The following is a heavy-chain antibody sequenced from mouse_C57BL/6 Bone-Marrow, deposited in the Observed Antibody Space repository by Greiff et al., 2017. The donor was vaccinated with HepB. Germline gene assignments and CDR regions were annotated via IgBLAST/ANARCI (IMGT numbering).Heavy chain of an antibody. CDR2: IDPSDSET. CDR1: GYTFTSYW. D-gene: IGHD1-1*01. CDR3: ARSYGRKDCFAY. Sequence: VQLQQPGAELVRPGSSVKLSCKASGYTFTSYWMHWVKQRPIQGLEGIGNIDPSDSETHYNQKFKDKATLTVDKSSSTAYMQLSSLTSEDSAVYYCARSYGRKDCFAYWGQGTLVTVSA. V-gene: IGHV1-52*01. J-gene: IGHJ3*01.